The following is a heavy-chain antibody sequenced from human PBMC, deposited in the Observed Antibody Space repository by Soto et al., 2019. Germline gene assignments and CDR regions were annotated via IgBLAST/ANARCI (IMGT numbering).Heavy chain of an antibody. CDR2: INAGNGNT. D-gene: IGHD2-21*02. CDR1: GYTFTSYA. V-gene: IGHV1-3*01. J-gene: IGHJ4*02. Sequence: GASVKVSCKASGYTFTSYAMHWVRQAPGQRLEWMGWINAGNGNTKYSQKFQGRVTITRDTSASTAYMELSSLRSEDTAVYYCATHLARIVEVTPTMFYFLDWGQGTLVTVSS. CDR3: ATHLARIVEVTPTMFYFLD.